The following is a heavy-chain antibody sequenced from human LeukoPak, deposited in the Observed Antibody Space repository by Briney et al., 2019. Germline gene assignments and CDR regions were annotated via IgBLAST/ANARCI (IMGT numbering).Heavy chain of an antibody. D-gene: IGHD6-13*01. CDR2: IYPDGRT. CDR1: GGY. CDR3: ARGIGTSWSLDQ. Sequence: PGGSLRLSCAASGGYMTWVRQAPGTWREGVSLIYPDGRTYYTDSVKGRFTISRDNSKNTLYLQMNSLRAEDTAVYYCARGIGTSWSLDQWGQGTLVAVSS. V-gene: IGHV3-53*01. J-gene: IGHJ4*02.